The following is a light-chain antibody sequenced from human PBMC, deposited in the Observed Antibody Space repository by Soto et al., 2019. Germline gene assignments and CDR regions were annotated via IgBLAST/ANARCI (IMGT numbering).Light chain of an antibody. CDR3: QQYGISPLS. V-gene: IGKV3-20*01. CDR1: QGVAGNY. Sequence: EIVLTQSPGTLSVSPGERATLSCRASQGVAGNYLAWYQQKPGQAPRLLMYAASSRATGIPDRFSGSGSGTDFTLTISRLEPEDFAVYHCQQYGISPLSFGGGTKVEIK. CDR2: AAS. J-gene: IGKJ4*01.